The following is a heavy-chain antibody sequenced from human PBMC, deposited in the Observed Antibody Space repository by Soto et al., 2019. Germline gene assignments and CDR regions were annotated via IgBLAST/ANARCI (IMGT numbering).Heavy chain of an antibody. Sequence: EVQLVESGGGLVQPGGSLRLSCAASGFTVSSNYMSWVRQAPGKGLEWVSVIYSGGSTYYADSVKGRFTISRDNSKNTLYLQMKSLRAEDTAVYYCARDSVTTGYAFDIWGPGTMVTVSS. CDR3: ARDSVTTGYAFDI. CDR2: IYSGGST. J-gene: IGHJ3*02. CDR1: GFTVSSNY. V-gene: IGHV3-66*01. D-gene: IGHD4-17*01.